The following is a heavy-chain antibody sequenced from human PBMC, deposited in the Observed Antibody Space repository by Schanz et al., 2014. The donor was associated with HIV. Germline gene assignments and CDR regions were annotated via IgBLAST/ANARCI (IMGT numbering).Heavy chain of an antibody. CDR2: IYYDGTNK. D-gene: IGHD3-10*01. V-gene: IGHV3-33*01. CDR3: ARGFQGFDY. CDR1: GFSFRTFG. J-gene: IGHJ4*02. Sequence: VQLVESGGGVVQPGRSLRLSCVASGFSFRTFGMHWVRQAPGKGLEWVALIYYDGTNKYYTDSVKGRFTISRDNSKNTLYLQMNSLRAEDTSVYYCARGFQGFDYWGQGTLVTVSP.